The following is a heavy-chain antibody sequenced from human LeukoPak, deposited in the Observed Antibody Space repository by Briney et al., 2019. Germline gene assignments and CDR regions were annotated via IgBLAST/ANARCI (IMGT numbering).Heavy chain of an antibody. Sequence: GGSLRLSCAASGFTFSSYSMNWVRQAPGKGLEWVSSISSSSSYIYYADSVKGRFTISRDNAKNSLYLQMNSLRTEDTALYYCAKAGYGDYVDGGGIDYWGQGTLVTVSS. CDR3: AKAGYGDYVDGGGIDY. D-gene: IGHD4-17*01. V-gene: IGHV3-21*04. CDR2: ISSSSSYI. CDR1: GFTFSSYS. J-gene: IGHJ4*02.